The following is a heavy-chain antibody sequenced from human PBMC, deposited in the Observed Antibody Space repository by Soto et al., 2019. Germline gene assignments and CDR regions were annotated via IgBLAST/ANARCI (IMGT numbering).Heavy chain of an antibody. CDR1: GASISSGAYY. Sequence: QVQLQESGPGLVKPSQTLSLTCTVSGASISSGAYYWTWIRQHPGKGLEWIGYIYKTGNTLFNPSPKSRISISLDTSKNQCSLRLSSVTAADTAVYYCARSYGSGSHVPDLDYWGQGTLVTVSS. D-gene: IGHD3-10*01. J-gene: IGHJ4*02. CDR3: ARSYGSGSHVPDLDY. CDR2: IYKTGNT. V-gene: IGHV4-31*03.